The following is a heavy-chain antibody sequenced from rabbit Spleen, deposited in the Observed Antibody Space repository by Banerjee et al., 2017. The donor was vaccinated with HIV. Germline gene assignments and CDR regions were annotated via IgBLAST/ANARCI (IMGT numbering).Heavy chain of an antibody. Sequence: QSLEESGGGLVQPEGSLTLTCTASGFSFSSSYYMCWVRQAPGKGLEWIACIYTGSGGNTYYATWAKGRFTISKTSSTTVTLQMTSLTAADTATYFCARRVTSLDNAMDRWGQGTLVTVS. CDR2: IYTGSGGNT. J-gene: IGHJ6*01. CDR1: GFSFSSSYY. CDR3: ARRVTSLDNAMDR. D-gene: IGHD1-1*01. V-gene: IGHV1S40*01.